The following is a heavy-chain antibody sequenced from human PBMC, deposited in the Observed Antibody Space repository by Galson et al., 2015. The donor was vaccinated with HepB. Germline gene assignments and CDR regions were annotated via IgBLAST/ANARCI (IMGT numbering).Heavy chain of an antibody. CDR3: ARDGHSSGWLRSSLQY. Sequence: SVKVSCKASGGTFSSFGFSWVRQAPGQGLEWMGGIIPFSATANYTQKFQGRVTITADKSTSTAYMEMRSLRSEDTAIYYCARDGHSSGWLRSSLQYWGQGTLVTVSS. V-gene: IGHV1-69*06. CDR1: GGTFSSFG. D-gene: IGHD6-19*01. J-gene: IGHJ4*02. CDR2: IIPFSATA.